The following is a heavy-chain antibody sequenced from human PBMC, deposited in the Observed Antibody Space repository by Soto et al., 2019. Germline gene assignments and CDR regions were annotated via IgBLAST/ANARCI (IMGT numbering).Heavy chain of an antibody. CDR2: ISGSGGST. D-gene: IGHD3-3*01. V-gene: IGHV3-23*01. CDR3: ARTTYYDFWSGYYCGMDV. Sequence: PGGSLRLSCAASGFTFSSYAMSWVRQAPGKGLEWVSAISGSGGSTYYADSVKGRFTISRDNSKNTLYLQMNSLRAEDTAVYYCARTTYYDFWSGYYCGMDVWGQGTTVTVSS. CDR1: GFTFSSYA. J-gene: IGHJ6*02.